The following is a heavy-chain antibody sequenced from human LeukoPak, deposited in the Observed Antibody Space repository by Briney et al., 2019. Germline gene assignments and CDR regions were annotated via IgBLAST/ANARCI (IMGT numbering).Heavy chain of an antibody. CDR3: ARGSGYDDYVFFFDY. J-gene: IGHJ4*02. CDR2: IYYSGST. V-gene: IGHV4-59*01. Sequence: SETLSLTCTVSGGSISSYYWSWIRQPPGKGLEWIGYIYYSGSTNYNPSLKSRVTISVDTSKNQFSLKLSSVTAADTAVYYCARGSGYDDYVFFFDYWGQGTLVTVSS. D-gene: IGHD3-16*01. CDR1: GGSISSYY.